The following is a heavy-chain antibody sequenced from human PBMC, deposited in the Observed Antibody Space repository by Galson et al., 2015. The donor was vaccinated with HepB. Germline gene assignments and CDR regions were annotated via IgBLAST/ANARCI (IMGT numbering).Heavy chain of an antibody. CDR3: ARDRMLLYYYYNGMDV. V-gene: IGHV4-34*01. J-gene: IGHJ6*02. CDR1: GGSLSGYY. Sequence: ETLSLTCAVYGGSLSGYYWSWIRQPPGKGLEWIGEINHSGRTKYNPSLTSRVTISVDTSKNQLSLNLSSLTAADTAVYYCARDRMLLYYYYNGMDVWGQGTTVTVSS. CDR2: INHSGRT. D-gene: IGHD2-15*01.